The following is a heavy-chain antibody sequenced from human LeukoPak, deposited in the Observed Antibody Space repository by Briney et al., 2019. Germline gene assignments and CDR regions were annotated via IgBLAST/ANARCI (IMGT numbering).Heavy chain of an antibody. CDR1: GGTFSSYA. D-gene: IGHD2-2*01. CDR3: ARGRFRITGCPVDNWFDP. Sequence: EASVKVSCKASGGTFSSYAISWVRQAPGQGLEWMGGTIPIFGTANYAQKFQGRVTITADESTSTAYMELSSLRSENTAVYYCARGRFRITGCPVDNWFDPWGQGTWVTVPS. CDR2: TIPIFGTA. V-gene: IGHV1-69*01. J-gene: IGHJ5*02.